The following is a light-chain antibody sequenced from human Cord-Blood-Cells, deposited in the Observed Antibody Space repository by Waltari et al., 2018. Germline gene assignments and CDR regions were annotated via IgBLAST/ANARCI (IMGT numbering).Light chain of an antibody. CDR2: GAS. CDR3: QQYGSSPPYT. V-gene: IGKV3-20*01. CDR1: QSVSSSY. J-gene: IGKJ2*01. Sequence: SVLTLSPGTLSFSPGDRATLPFRASQSVSSSYLTWYQQKPGQAPRLLIYGASSRATGSPDRFSGSGSGTDFTLTISRLEPEDFAVYYCQQYGSSPPYTFGQGTKLEIK.